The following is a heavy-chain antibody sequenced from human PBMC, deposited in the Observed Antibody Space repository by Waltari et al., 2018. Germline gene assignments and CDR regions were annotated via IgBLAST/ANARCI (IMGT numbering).Heavy chain of an antibody. CDR2: IYTSGST. Sequence: QVQLQESGPGLVKPSQTLSLTCTVSGGSISSGSYYWSWIRQPAGKGLEWIGRIYTSGSTNYNPSLKSRVTMSVDTSKNQFSLKLSSVTAADTAVYYCARMVHGDIHIWGQGTLVTVSS. V-gene: IGHV4-61*02. J-gene: IGHJ4*02. CDR3: ARMVHGDIHI. CDR1: GGSISSGSYY. D-gene: IGHD4-17*01.